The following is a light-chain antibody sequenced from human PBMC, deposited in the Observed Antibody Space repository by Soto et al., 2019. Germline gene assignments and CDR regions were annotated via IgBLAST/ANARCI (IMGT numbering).Light chain of an antibody. CDR3: SSLAGSYTLV. CDR2: DVF. J-gene: IGLJ3*02. Sequence: QSALTQPRSVSGSPGQSVTISCTGTSSDIGAYDYVFWYLQYPGKSPKLIIYDVFKRPSGVPARFSGSKSGNTASLTISGLQTEDEADYHGSSLAGSYTLVFGGGTKVTVL. CDR1: SSDIGAYDY. V-gene: IGLV2-11*01.